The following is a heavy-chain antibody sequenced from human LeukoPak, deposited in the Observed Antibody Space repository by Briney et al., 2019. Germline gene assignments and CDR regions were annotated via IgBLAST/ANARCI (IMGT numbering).Heavy chain of an antibody. J-gene: IGHJ4*02. CDR2: IYPSGST. CDR3: ARESRDTSGFYYGDY. CDR1: GVSISRYY. Sequence: PSETLSLTCTVSGVSISRYYLSWIRQPAGKGLDWLGRIYPSGSTNYNPSLKSRVAMSVDASKKQFSLELRSVTAADTAVYYCARESRDTSGFYYGDYWGPGTLVTVYS. V-gene: IGHV4-4*07. D-gene: IGHD3-22*01.